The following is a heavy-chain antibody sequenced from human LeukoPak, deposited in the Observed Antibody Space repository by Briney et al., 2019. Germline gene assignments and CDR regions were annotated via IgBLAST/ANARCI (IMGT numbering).Heavy chain of an antibody. D-gene: IGHD6-13*01. CDR3: AKTGGIAAAAPDYFDY. Sequence: GGSLRLSCAASGVTFSSYAMSWVRQAPGKGLEWVSAISGSGGSTYYADSVKGRFSISRDNSKNTLYLQMNSLRAEDTAVYYCAKTGGIAAAAPDYFDYWGQGTLVTVSS. V-gene: IGHV3-23*01. CDR1: GVTFSSYA. J-gene: IGHJ4*02. CDR2: ISGSGGST.